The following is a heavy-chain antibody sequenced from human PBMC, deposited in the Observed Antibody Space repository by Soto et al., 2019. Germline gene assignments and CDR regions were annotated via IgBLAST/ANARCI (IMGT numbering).Heavy chain of an antibody. CDR1: GFTFSSYG. D-gene: IGHD2-21*02. CDR3: ARDPGACGGDCYSIGYYYCDGMDV. CDR2: IWYDGSNK. V-gene: IGHV3-33*01. Sequence: QVQLVESGGGVVQPGRSLRLSCAASGFTFSSYGMHWVRQAPGKGLEWVAVIWYDGSNKYYADSVKGRFTISRDNSKNTRYLQMTSLRAEDTAVYYCARDPGACGGDCYSIGYYYCDGMDVWGQGTTVTVSS. J-gene: IGHJ6*02.